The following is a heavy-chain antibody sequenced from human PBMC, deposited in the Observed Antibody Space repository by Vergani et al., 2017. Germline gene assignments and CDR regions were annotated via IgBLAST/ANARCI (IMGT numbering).Heavy chain of an antibody. CDR3: ARGFPFLYNRFHP. CDR1: GFTFNQYG. V-gene: IGHV3-33*01. J-gene: IGHJ5*02. Sequence: QVQLVESGGGVVQPGRSLRLSCAASGFTFNQYGMHWVRQAPGKGLEWVAVTWYDGNNKQYADSVKGRFTISRDNSKSTMYLQMNSLRDEDTGVYYCARGFPFLYNRFHPWGQGTLVT. CDR2: TWYDGNNK. D-gene: IGHD1-14*01.